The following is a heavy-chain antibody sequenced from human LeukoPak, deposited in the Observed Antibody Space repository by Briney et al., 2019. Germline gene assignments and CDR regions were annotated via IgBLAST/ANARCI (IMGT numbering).Heavy chain of an antibody. D-gene: IGHD3-22*01. CDR2: MNPNSGNT. V-gene: IGHV1-8*01. J-gene: IGHJ2*01. Sequence: EASVKVSCKASGYTITSYDINWVRQATGQGPEWMGWMNPNSGNTGYAQRFQGRVTMTRNTSISTAYMELSSLKSEDTAVYYCARGDMTYYYDSSGTKDWYFDLWGCGTLVTVSS. CDR3: ARGDMTYYYDSSGTKDWYFDL. CDR1: GYTITSYD.